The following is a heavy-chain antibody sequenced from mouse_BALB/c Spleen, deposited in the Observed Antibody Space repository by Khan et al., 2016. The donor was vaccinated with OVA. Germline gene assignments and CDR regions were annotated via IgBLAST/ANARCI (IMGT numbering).Heavy chain of an antibody. J-gene: IGHJ3*01. CDR3: VRGRSY. V-gene: IGHV3-2*02. CDR1: GYSITSDYA. Sequence: EVELVESGPGLVKPSQSLSLTCTVTGYSITSDYAWNWIRQFPGNKLEWMGYINYSGRTSYTPSLKSRISITRDTSKNQFFLQLNSVTTEDTATYYCVRGRSYWRQGTLVTVSA. CDR2: INYSGRT. D-gene: IGHD3-3*01.